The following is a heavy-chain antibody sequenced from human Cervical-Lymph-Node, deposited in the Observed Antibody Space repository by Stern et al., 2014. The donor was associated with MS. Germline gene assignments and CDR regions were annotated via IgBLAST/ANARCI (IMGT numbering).Heavy chain of an antibody. J-gene: IGHJ5*02. Sequence: EMQLVESGGGLVKPGGSLRVSCVGSGFNFSSYAMNWVRQAPGKGLEWVSSISRTSTYIYYADSVKGRFTIYRDNAKNSLFLQMTSLRAEDTAVYYCASSIVVVPAAENKGFDPWGQGTLVTVSS. CDR2: ISRTSTYI. V-gene: IGHV3-21*01. CDR3: ASSIVVVPAAENKGFDP. D-gene: IGHD2-2*01. CDR1: GFNFSSYA.